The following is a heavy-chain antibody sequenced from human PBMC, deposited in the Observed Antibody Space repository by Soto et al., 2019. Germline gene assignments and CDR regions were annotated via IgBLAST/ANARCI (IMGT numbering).Heavy chain of an antibody. CDR2: ISYDGSNK. CDR3: ASATWNSSGWLNDY. D-gene: IGHD6-19*01. CDR1: GFTFSSYA. J-gene: IGHJ4*02. Sequence: GGSLRLSCAASGFTFSSYAMHWVRQAPGKGLEWVAVISYDGSNKYYADSVKGRFTISRDNSKNTLYLQMNSLRAEDTAVYYCASATWNSSGWLNDYWGQGTLVTVSS. V-gene: IGHV3-30-3*01.